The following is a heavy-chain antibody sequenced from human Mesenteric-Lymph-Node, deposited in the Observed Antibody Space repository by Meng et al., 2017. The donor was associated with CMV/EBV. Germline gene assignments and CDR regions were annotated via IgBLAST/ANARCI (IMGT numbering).Heavy chain of an antibody. D-gene: IGHD1-14*01. J-gene: IGHJ4*02. Sequence: LSCAASGFTVSRAYMSWVRQAPGKGLEWISTLYTSGDTSYADSMKGRFTISRDNSKNTLYLQLNSLTAEDTAVYYCARGGNRPFDFWGQGTLVTVSS. CDR2: LYTSGDT. V-gene: IGHV3-53*01. CDR3: ARGGNRPFDF. CDR1: GFTVSRAY.